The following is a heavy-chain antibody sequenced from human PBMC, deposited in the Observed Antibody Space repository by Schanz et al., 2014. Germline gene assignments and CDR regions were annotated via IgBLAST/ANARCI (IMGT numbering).Heavy chain of an antibody. V-gene: IGHV1-46*01. D-gene: IGHD3-10*01. J-gene: IGHJ4*02. CDR2: INPSGGGT. CDR1: GYTFTSYS. Sequence: QVQLVQSGAEVKKPGASVKVSCKASGYTFTSYSMHWVRQAPGQGLEWMGIINPSGGGTSYALRFQGRVTKTRDTSTSTVYMELSSLRSEDTAVYYCARGPIPIQGVPMDFWGQGTLVTVSS. CDR3: ARGPIPIQGVPMDF.